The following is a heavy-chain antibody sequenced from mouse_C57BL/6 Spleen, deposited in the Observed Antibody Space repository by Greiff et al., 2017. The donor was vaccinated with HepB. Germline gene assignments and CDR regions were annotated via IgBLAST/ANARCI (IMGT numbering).Heavy chain of an antibody. D-gene: IGHD2-4*01. CDR1: GFNIKDDY. J-gene: IGHJ3*01. Sequence: EVQGVESGAELVRPGASVKLSCTASGFNIKDDYMHWVKQRPEQGLEWIGWIDPENGDTEYASKFQGKATITADTSSNTAYLQLSSLTSEDTAVYYCTTGYDYAFAYWGQGTLVTVSA. V-gene: IGHV14-4*01. CDR3: TTGYDYAFAY. CDR2: IDPENGDT.